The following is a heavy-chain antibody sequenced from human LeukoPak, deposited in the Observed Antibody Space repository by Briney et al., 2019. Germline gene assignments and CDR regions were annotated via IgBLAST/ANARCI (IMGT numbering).Heavy chain of an antibody. V-gene: IGHV3-74*01. CDR1: GFTLSSYW. J-gene: IGHJ1*01. CDR3: ARAPSEIGGYYPEYFRH. Sequence: GGSLRLSCAASGFTLSSYWMHWVRQAPGKGLVWVSRIKSDGRTNYADSVKGRFTIPRDNAKNTVSLQMNSLRAEDTGVYYCARAPSEIGGYYPEYFRHWGQGTLVIVSS. D-gene: IGHD3-22*01. CDR2: IKSDGRT.